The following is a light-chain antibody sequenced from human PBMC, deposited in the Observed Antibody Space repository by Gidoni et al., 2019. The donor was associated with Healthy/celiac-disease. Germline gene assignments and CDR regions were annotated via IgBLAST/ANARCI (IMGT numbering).Light chain of an antibody. CDR3: QVWDSSSDHPYVV. CDR2: YDS. V-gene: IGLV3-21*04. J-gene: IGLJ2*01. Sequence: SYVLTQPPSVSVAPGKTARITCGGNNIGSKSVPWYQQKPGQAPVLVIYYDSDRPSGIPERFSGSNSGNTATLTISRVEAGDEADYYCQVWDSSSDHPYVVFGGGTKLTVL. CDR1: NIGSKS.